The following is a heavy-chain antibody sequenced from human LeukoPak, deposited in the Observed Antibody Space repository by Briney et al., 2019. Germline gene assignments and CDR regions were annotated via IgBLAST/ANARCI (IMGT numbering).Heavy chain of an antibody. CDR3: ASVLRFLEWLSNTYNFDY. CDR2: INAGNGNT. J-gene: IGHJ4*02. CDR1: GYTFTSYA. D-gene: IGHD3-3*01. V-gene: IGHV1-3*01. Sequence: ASVKVSCKASGYTFTSYAMHWVRQAPGQRLEWMGWINAGNGNTKYSQKFQGRVTITRDTSASTAYMELSRLRSDDTAVYYCASVLRFLEWLSNTYNFDYWGQGTLVTVSS.